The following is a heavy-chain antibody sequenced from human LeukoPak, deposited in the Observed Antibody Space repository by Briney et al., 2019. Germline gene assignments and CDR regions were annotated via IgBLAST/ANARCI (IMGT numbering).Heavy chain of an antibody. J-gene: IGHJ4*02. V-gene: IGHV3-74*01. CDR1: GFTFSRFW. D-gene: IGHD1-26*01. CDR2: INSDGFST. CDR3: ARGTSGGYFDY. Sequence: PGGSLGLSCAASGFTFSRFWIHWVRQVPGKGLVWVSRINSDGFSTSYADPVKGRFTISSDNAKHTLYLQMNSLRAEDTAVYYCARGTSGGYFDYWGQGTLVTVSS.